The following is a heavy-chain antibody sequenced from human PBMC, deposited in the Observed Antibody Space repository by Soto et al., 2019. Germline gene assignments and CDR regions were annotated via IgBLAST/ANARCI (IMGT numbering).Heavy chain of an antibody. V-gene: IGHV3-30-3*01. J-gene: IGHJ4*02. D-gene: IGHD3-22*01. CDR1: GFTFTSYA. CDR2: TSYYGSKK. Sequence: GGSRRLSCAASGFTFTSYAMHWGRQCPGKGLEWVAVTSYYGSKKYSADSGKVRFTNSRDNSKDTLHLQMNSLRAEDTAVYYCAREGYDSRDFDYWGQGTLVTVSS. CDR3: AREGYDSRDFDY.